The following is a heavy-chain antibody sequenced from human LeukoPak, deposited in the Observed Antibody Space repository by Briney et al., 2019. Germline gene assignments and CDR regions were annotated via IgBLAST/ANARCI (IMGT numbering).Heavy chain of an antibody. CDR2: IKQGGSEK. CDR1: GFTFSSYW. V-gene: IGHV3-7*01. CDR3: ARGYDFWSFDY. Sequence: PGGSLRLSCAASGFTFSSYWMSWVRQSPGKGLEWVANIKQGGSEKYYVDSVKGRFTISRDNAKNSLYLQMNSLRAEDTAVYYCARGYDFWSFDYWGQGTLVTVSS. J-gene: IGHJ4*02. D-gene: IGHD3-3*01.